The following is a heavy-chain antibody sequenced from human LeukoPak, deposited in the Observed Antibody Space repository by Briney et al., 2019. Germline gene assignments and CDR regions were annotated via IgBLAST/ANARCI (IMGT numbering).Heavy chain of an antibody. CDR3: ARGEYYYDSSGYIDAFDI. CDR1: GFTFSSYS. J-gene: IGHJ3*02. CDR2: ISSSSSYI. Sequence: PGGSLRLSCAASGFTFSSYSMNWVRQAPGKGLEWVSSISSSSSYIYYADSVKGRFTISRDNAKNSLYLQMNSLRAEDTAVYYCARGEYYYDSSGYIDAFDIWGQGTMVTVSS. V-gene: IGHV3-21*01. D-gene: IGHD3-22*01.